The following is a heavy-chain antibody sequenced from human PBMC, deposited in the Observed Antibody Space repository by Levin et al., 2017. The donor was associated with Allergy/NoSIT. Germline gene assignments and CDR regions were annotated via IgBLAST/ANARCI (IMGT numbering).Heavy chain of an antibody. CDR3: ARDLNWNYGVEFDY. CDR1: GFTFSSYW. CDR2: IKQDGSEK. D-gene: IGHD1-7*01. J-gene: IGHJ4*02. V-gene: IGHV3-7*01. Sequence: GGSLRLSCAASGFTFSSYWMCWVRQAPGKGLEWVANIKQDGSEKYYVDSVKGRFTISRDNAKNSLYLQMNSLRAEDTAVYYCARDLNWNYGVEFDYWGQGTLVTVSS.